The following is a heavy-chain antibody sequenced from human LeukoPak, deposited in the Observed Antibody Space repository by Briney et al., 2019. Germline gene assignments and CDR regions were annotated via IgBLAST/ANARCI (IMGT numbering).Heavy chain of an antibody. Sequence: GGSLRLSCAASGFTFSDYYMSWIRQAPGKGLEWVSYISSSGSTIYYADSVKGRFTISRDNAKNSLYLQMNSLRAEDTAVYYCARDDLAPHIVVVTATPSLYGMDVWGQGTTVTVSS. CDR3: ARDDLAPHIVVVTATPSLYGMDV. D-gene: IGHD2-21*02. CDR1: GFTFSDYY. CDR2: ISSSGSTI. J-gene: IGHJ6*02. V-gene: IGHV3-11*01.